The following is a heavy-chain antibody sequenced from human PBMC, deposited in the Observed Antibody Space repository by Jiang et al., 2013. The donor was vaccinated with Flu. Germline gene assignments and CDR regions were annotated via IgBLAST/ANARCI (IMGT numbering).Heavy chain of an antibody. D-gene: IGHD1-14*01. CDR1: GGSISSSSYY. J-gene: IGHJ4*02. Sequence: GPGLVKPSETLSLTCTVSGGSISSSSYYWGWIRQPPGKGLEWIGSIYYSGSTYYNPSLKSRVTISVDTSKNQFSLKLSSVTAADTAVYYCARQRTTYLIFDYWGQGTLVTVSS. CDR2: IYYSGST. CDR3: ARQRTTYLIFDY. V-gene: IGHV4-39*01.